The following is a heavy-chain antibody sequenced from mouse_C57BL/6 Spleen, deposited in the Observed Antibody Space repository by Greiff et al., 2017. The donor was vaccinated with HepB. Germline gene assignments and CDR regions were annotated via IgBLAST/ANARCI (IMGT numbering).Heavy chain of an antibody. V-gene: IGHV5-17*01. CDR3: ARGANYYGSSHWYFDV. CDR2: ISSGSSTI. Sequence: EVQGVESGGGLVKPGGSLKLSCAASGFTFSDYGMHWVRQAPEKGLEWVAYISSGSSTIYYADTVKGRFTISRDNAKNTLFLQMTSLRSEDTAMYYCARGANYYGSSHWYFDVWGTGTTVTVSS. CDR1: GFTFSDYG. D-gene: IGHD1-1*01. J-gene: IGHJ1*03.